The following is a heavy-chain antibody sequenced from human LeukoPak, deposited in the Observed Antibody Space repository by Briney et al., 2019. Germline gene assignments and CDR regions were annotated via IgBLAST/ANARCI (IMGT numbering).Heavy chain of an antibody. D-gene: IGHD2-2*01. V-gene: IGHV1-69*04. CDR3: ARDRKSCDSATCYAAVDY. J-gene: IGHJ4*02. CDR1: GGTFSSYA. Sequence: SVKVSCKASGGTFSSYAVNWVRQAPGQGLEWMGRIFPILEISNYAQKFQGRVTITADKSTNTAYMEMSSLRSEDTAVYYCARDRKSCDSATCYAAVDYWGQGTLVTVSS. CDR2: IFPILEIS.